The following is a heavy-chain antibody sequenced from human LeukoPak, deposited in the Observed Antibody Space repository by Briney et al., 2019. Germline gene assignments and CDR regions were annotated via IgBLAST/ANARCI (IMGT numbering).Heavy chain of an antibody. V-gene: IGHV1-8*03. CDR1: GYTFTSYD. CDR3: AAGYYDSSGYYFSDY. J-gene: IGHJ4*02. CDR2: MNPNSGNT. Sequence: GASVTVSFKASGYTFTSYDINWVRQAPGQGLEWMGWMNPNSGNTGYAQKFQGRVTITRNTSISTAYMELSSLRSEDTAVYYCAAGYYDSSGYYFSDYWGQGTLVTVSS. D-gene: IGHD3-22*01.